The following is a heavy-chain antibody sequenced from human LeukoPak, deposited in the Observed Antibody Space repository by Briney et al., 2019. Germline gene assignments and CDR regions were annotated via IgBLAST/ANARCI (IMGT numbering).Heavy chain of an antibody. D-gene: IGHD5-18*01. CDR1: GGSFSGYY. CDR2: INHSGST. Sequence: SETLSLTCAVYGGSFSGYYWSWIRQPPGKGLEWIGEINHSGSTNYNPSLKSRVTISVDTSKNQFSLKLSSVTAADTAVYYCARDADTAMVSVWFDPWGQGTLVTVSS. V-gene: IGHV4-34*01. J-gene: IGHJ5*02. CDR3: ARDADTAMVSVWFDP.